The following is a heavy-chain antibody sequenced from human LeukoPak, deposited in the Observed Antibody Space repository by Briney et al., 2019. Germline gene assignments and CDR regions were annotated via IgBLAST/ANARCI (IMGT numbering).Heavy chain of an antibody. V-gene: IGHV5-51*01. CDR1: GYTFGGYW. Sequence: GESLKISCKASGYTFGGYWIGWVRQMPGKGLECVGIIYPADSDTRYSPSFQGQVTISADKSISTAYLQWSSLQASDTAMYYCAIGTYDSSGYTLEYWGQGTLVTVSS. CDR2: IYPADSDT. J-gene: IGHJ4*02. CDR3: AIGTYDSSGYTLEY. D-gene: IGHD3-22*01.